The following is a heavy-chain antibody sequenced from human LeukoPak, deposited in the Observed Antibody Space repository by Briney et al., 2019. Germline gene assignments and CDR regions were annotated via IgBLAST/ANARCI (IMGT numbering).Heavy chain of an antibody. CDR2: IDPTSGGT. V-gene: IGHV1-2*02. D-gene: IGHD3-22*01. J-gene: IGHJ3*02. CDR1: GYTFTDYY. Sequence: ASVKVSCKGSGYTFTDYYLHWVRQAPGQGLEWMGSIDPTSGGTKFAQKFQGRVTMTGDTSITTAYMELSRLRSDDTAVYYCAREHYDSSGVKYAFDIWGQGTMVTVSS. CDR3: AREHYDSSGVKYAFDI.